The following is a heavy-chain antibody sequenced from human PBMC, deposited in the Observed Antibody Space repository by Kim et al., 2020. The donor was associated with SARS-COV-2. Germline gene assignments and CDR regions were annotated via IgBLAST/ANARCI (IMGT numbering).Heavy chain of an antibody. CDR2: INPSGGST. CDR1: GYTFTSYY. Sequence: ASVKVSCKASGYTFTSYYMHWVRQAPGQGLEWMGIINPSGGSTSYAQKFQGRVTMTRDTSTSTVYMELSSLRSEDTAVYYCAMEGRTTVTTEGSFDPWGQGTLVTVSS. J-gene: IGHJ5*02. D-gene: IGHD4-4*01. V-gene: IGHV1-46*01. CDR3: AMEGRTTVTTEGSFDP.